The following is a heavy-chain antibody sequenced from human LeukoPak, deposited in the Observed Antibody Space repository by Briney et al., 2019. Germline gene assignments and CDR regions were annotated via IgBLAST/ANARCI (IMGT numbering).Heavy chain of an antibody. Sequence: QPGGSLRLSCAASGFTFSSYWMSWVRQAPGKGLEWVSAISGSGGSTYYADSVKGRFTISRDNSKNTLYLQMNSLRAEDTAVYYCAKLFRSWYYFDYWGQGTLVTVSS. J-gene: IGHJ4*02. D-gene: IGHD6-13*01. CDR3: AKLFRSWYYFDY. V-gene: IGHV3-23*01. CDR1: GFTFSSYW. CDR2: ISGSGGST.